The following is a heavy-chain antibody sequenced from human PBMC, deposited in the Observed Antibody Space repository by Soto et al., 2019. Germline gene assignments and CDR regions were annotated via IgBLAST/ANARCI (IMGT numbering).Heavy chain of an antibody. J-gene: IGHJ5*02. V-gene: IGHV1-69*06. D-gene: IGHD6-13*01. Sequence: SVKVSCKASGGTFSSYAISWVRQAPGQGLEWMGGIIPIFGTANYAQKFQGRVTITADKSTSTAYMELSSLRSEDTAVYYCARDRVGQSSSWYSWFDPWGQGTLVTVSS. CDR3: ARDRVGQSSSWYSWFDP. CDR2: IIPIFGTA. CDR1: GGTFSSYA.